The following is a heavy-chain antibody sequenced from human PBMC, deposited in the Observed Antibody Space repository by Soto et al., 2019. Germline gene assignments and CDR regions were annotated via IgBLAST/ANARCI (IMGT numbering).Heavy chain of an antibody. D-gene: IGHD4-17*01. CDR1: GFTFSSYA. V-gene: IGHV3-23*01. Sequence: GGSLRLSCAASGFTFSSYAMSWVRQAPGKGLEWVSAISGTGGSTYYADSVKGRFTISRENAKNSLYLQMNSLRAEDTAVYYCARGDYAYYYYGMDVWGQGTTVTVSS. CDR3: ARGDYAYYYYGMDV. J-gene: IGHJ6*02. CDR2: ISGTGGST.